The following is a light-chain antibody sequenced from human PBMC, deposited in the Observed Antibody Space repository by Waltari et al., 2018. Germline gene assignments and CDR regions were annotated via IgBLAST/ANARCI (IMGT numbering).Light chain of an antibody. CDR2: DAS. J-gene: IGKJ4*01. CDR3: QQRSNWPPSLT. Sequence: EIVLTQSPATLSLSPGERATLSCRASQSVSSYLAWYQQKPGQAPRLLIYDASNRATGIPARFGGGGSRTDFTLTISCLEPEDFAVYYCQQRSNWPPSLTFGGGTKVEIK. CDR1: QSVSSY. V-gene: IGKV3-11*01.